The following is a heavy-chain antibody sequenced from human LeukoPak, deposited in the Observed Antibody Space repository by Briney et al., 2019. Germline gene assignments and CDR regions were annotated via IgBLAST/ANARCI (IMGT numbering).Heavy chain of an antibody. CDR3: ARQVATKGEWAFDV. Sequence: SETLSLTCTVSGGSISSGSYYWSWIRQPAGKGLEWIGNIYHSGSTYYNSSLKSRVTISVDMSRNQFSLKLNSLTAADTAAYYCARQVATKGEWAFDVWGQGTMVTVSS. CDR2: IYHSGST. J-gene: IGHJ3*01. CDR1: GGSISSGSYY. D-gene: IGHD5-12*01. V-gene: IGHV4-61*09.